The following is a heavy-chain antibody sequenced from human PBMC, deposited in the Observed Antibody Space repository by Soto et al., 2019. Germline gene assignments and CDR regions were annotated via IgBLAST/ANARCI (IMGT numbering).Heavy chain of an antibody. Sequence: SQTLSLTCAISGDSVSSNSAAWNWIRQSPSRGLEWLGRTYYRSKWYNDYAVSVKSRITINPDTSKNQFSLQLNSVTPEDTAVDYYARFSSGEQWLVGGYYYYGMDVWGQGTTVTVSS. CDR1: GDSVSSNSAA. V-gene: IGHV6-1*01. CDR3: ARFSSGEQWLVGGYYYYGMDV. J-gene: IGHJ6*02. CDR2: TYYRSKWYN. D-gene: IGHD6-19*01.